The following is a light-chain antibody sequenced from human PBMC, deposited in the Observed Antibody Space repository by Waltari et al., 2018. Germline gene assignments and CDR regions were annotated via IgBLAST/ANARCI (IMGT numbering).Light chain of an antibody. CDR3: QKYNSAPLT. Sequence: DIQVTQSPSSLSAPVGDRVTITCRTSQAINGYLNWYQQKPGKAPKILIYGASNLQSGVPSRFSGSGAGTDFTLTISSLQPEDVATYYCQKYNSAPLTFGGGTKVEIK. V-gene: IGKV1-39*01. J-gene: IGKJ4*01. CDR2: GAS. CDR1: QAINGY.